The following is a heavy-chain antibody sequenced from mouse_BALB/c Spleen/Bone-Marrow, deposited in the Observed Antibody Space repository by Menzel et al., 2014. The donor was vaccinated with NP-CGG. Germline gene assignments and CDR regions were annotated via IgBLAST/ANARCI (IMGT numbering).Heavy chain of an antibody. J-gene: IGHJ3*01. CDR3: ANYYGSTWFAY. V-gene: IGHV5-4*02. Sequence: EVKLQESGGGLVKPGGSLKLSGAASGFTFSDYYMYWVRQTPEKRLEWVATISDGGSYTYYPDSVKGRFTISRDNAKNNLYLQMSSLKSEDTAMYYCANYYGSTWFAYWGQGTLVTVSA. CDR1: GFTFSDYY. D-gene: IGHD1-1*01. CDR2: ISDGGSYT.